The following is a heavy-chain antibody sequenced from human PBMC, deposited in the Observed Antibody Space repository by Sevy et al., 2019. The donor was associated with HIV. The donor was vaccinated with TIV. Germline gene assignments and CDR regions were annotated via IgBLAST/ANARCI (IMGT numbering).Heavy chain of an antibody. D-gene: IGHD3-16*01. CDR1: GFSLTTSGVG. Sequence: SGPTLVNPTQTLTLTCTFSGFSLTTSGVGVGWIRQPPGKALEWLALIYWDDDKHYSPSLKSRLTITKDTSKNQVVLTMIKMDPVDTATYYCAHNEAGLRLGDLYLLMGGWFDPWGQRTLVTVSS. CDR3: AHNEAGLRLGDLYLLMGGWFDP. CDR2: IYWDDDK. V-gene: IGHV2-5*02. J-gene: IGHJ5*02.